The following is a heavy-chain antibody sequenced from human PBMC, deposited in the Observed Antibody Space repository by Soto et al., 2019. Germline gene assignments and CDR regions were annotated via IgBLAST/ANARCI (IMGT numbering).Heavy chain of an antibody. D-gene: IGHD6-25*01. Sequence: PVGSLRLSCASSVFTFVNYGIHWVLQAPGKGLEWVAVIWYDGSNEYYADSVKGRFTISRDNSKNTLYLQMNSLRAEDTAVYYCARDDITGRAAAIYGMEIWGKGTTVTGSS. CDR2: IWYDGSNE. J-gene: IGHJ6*04. V-gene: IGHV3-33*01. CDR1: VFTFVNYG. CDR3: ARDDITGRAAAIYGMEI.